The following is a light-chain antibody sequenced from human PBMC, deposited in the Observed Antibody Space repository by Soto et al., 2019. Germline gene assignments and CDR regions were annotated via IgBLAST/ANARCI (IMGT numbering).Light chain of an antibody. CDR2: EVS. CDR3: CSYTTSSTRL. J-gene: IGLJ2*01. CDR1: SSDVGGYNY. V-gene: IGLV2-14*01. Sequence: QSALTQPASVSGSPGQSITISCTGTSSDVGGYNYVSWYQQHPGKAPKLMIFEVSNRPSGVSHRFSGSKSGNTASLTISGLQAEDEADYYCCSYTTSSTRLFGGGTKVTVL.